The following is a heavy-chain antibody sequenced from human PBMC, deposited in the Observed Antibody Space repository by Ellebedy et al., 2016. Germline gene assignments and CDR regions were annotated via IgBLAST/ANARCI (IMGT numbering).Heavy chain of an antibody. CDR3: ARDWNDSDYFDY. Sequence: SQTLSLTXXISGDSVSSNSAAWYWIRQSPSRGLEWLGRTYYRSKWYNDYAVSVKSRITINPDTSKNQFSLQLNSVTPEDTAVYYCARDWNDSDYFDYWGQGTLVTVSS. CDR2: TYYRSKWYN. J-gene: IGHJ4*02. V-gene: IGHV6-1*01. CDR1: GDSVSSNSAA. D-gene: IGHD1-1*01.